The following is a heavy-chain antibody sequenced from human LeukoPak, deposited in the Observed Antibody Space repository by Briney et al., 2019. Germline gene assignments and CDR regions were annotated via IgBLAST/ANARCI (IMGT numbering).Heavy chain of an antibody. V-gene: IGHV3-21*01. CDR3: ARDLPYYYDSSGAVAAFDI. CDR2: ISSSSSYI. J-gene: IGHJ3*02. Sequence: GGSLRLSCAASGFTFSSYSMNWVRQAPGKGLEWVSSISSSSSYIYYADSVKGRFTISRDNAKNSLYLQMNSLRAEDTAVYYCARDLPYYYDSSGAVAAFDIWGQGTMVTVSS. CDR1: GFTFSSYS. D-gene: IGHD3-22*01.